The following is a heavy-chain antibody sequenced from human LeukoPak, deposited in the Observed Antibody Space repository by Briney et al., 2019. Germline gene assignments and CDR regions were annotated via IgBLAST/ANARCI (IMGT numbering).Heavy chain of an antibody. CDR1: GFTFSDYY. CDR2: ISSSGSTI. D-gene: IGHD2-2*01. V-gene: IGHV3-11*01. J-gene: IGHJ5*02. Sequence: GGSLRLSCAASGFTFSDYYMSWIRQAPGKGLEWVSYISSSGSTIYYADSVKGRFTISRDNAKNSLYLQMNSLRAEDTAVYYCASEGDCSSTSCYARWFDPWGQGTLVTVSS. CDR3: ASEGDCSSTSCYARWFDP.